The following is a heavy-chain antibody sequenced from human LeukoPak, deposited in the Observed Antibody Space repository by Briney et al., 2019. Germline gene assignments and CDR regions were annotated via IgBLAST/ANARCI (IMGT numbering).Heavy chain of an antibody. J-gene: IGHJ3*02. Sequence: PGGSLRLSCAASGFTFSNYAMSWVRQAPGKGLEWVGFIRTKTYGGTTQYAASVKGRFTISRDDSKSIACLQMDSLETEDTALYYCARGVKGLRAFDIWGQGTMVTVSS. CDR1: GFTFSNYA. CDR3: ARGVKGLRAFDI. CDR2: IRTKTYGGTT. V-gene: IGHV3-49*04.